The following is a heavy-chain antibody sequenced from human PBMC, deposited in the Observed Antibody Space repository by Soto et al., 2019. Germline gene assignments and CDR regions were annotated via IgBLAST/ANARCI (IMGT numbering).Heavy chain of an antibody. CDR2: IIPIFGTA. Sequence: SVKVSCKASGGTFSSYAISWVRQAPGQGLEWMGGIIPIFGTANYAQKFQGRVTITADNSKNTLYLQMNSLRAEDTAVYYCAMGRVYDYFDYWGQGTLVTVSS. CDR3: AMGRVYDYFDY. V-gene: IGHV1-69*06. D-gene: IGHD3-10*01. CDR1: GGTFSSYA. J-gene: IGHJ4*02.